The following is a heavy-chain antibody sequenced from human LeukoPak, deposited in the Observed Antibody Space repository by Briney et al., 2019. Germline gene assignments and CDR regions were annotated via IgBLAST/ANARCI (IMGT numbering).Heavy chain of an antibody. D-gene: IGHD6-13*01. J-gene: IGHJ4*02. V-gene: IGHV3-23*01. Sequence: GGSLRLSCAASGFTFSSYGMHWVRQAPGKGLEWVSAISGSGGSTYYADSVKGRFTISRDNSKNTLYLQMNSLRAEDTAVYYCASSRGKSIAAHFDYWGQGTLVTVPS. CDR2: ISGSGGST. CDR3: ASSRGKSIAAHFDY. CDR1: GFTFSSYG.